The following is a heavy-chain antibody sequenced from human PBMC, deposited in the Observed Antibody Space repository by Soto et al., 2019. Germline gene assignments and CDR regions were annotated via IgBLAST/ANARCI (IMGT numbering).Heavy chain of an antibody. V-gene: IGHV1-18*01. CDR1: GYTFTSYG. D-gene: IGHD2-2*02. CDR3: ARELPGCSSTSCYTVHYYDYCMDV. CDR2: ISAYNGNT. J-gene: IGHJ6*02. Sequence: ASVKVSCKASGYTFTSYGISWVRQAPGQGLEWMGWISAYNGNTNYAQKLQGRVTMTTDTSTSTAYMELRSLRSDDTAVYYCARELPGCSSTSCYTVHYYDYCMDVWGQGNTVTV.